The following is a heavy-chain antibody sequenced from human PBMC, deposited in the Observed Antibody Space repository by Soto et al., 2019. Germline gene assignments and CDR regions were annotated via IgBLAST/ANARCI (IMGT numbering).Heavy chain of an antibody. CDR3: ARGVVPANDY. J-gene: IGHJ4*02. V-gene: IGHV4-59*01. Sequence: QVQLQESGPGLVKPSETLSLTCTVSGGSISSYYWSWIRQPPGKGLEWIGYIYYSGSTNYNPSLTSRVTISVDTSKNQFSLKLSSVTAADTAVYYCARGVVPANDYWGQGTLVTVSS. CDR1: GGSISSYY. D-gene: IGHD2-2*01. CDR2: IYYSGST.